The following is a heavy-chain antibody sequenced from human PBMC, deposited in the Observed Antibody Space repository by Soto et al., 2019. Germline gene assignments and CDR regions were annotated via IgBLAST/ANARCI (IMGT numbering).Heavy chain of an antibody. V-gene: IGHV4-38-2*01. CDR2: IYHSGST. CDR3: AAQHIAAPFDY. D-gene: IGHD6-6*01. J-gene: IGHJ4*02. Sequence: SETLSLTCAVSGYSISSGYYWGWIRQPPGKGLEWIGSIYHSGSTYYNPSLKSRVTISVDTSKNQFSLRLSSVTAADTAVYYCAAQHIAAPFDYWGQGTLVTVSS. CDR1: GYSISSGYY.